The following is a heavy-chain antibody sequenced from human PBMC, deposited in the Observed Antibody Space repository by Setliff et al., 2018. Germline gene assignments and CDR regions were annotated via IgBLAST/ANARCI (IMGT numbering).Heavy chain of an antibody. CDR3: TRDQDYYGMDV. Sequence: PGESLKISCGASGFIFSNFGMHWVRQAPGKGLEWVAAVSFDGSKTYILDSVKGRFTISRDNTKNSLYLQMNSLRGEDTAVYHCTRDQDYYGMDVWGQGTTVTVSS. J-gene: IGHJ6*02. CDR1: GFIFSNFG. CDR2: VSFDGSKT. V-gene: IGHV3-30*03.